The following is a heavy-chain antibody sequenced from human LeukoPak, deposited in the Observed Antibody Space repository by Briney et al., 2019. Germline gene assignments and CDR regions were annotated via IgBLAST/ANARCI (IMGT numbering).Heavy chain of an antibody. CDR1: GFIVSHKY. D-gene: IGHD3-22*01. CDR3: VRGQIDLLRNYFDS. CDR2: IYTAGNT. J-gene: IGHJ4*02. V-gene: IGHV3-66*01. Sequence: GGSLRLSCAASGFIVSHKYMAWVHQAPGKGLEWLSIIYTAGNTVSAESVKGRFIISRDNSGNTVHLQMNSLRDDDTAVYYCVRGQIDLLRNYFDSWGPGTLVAVSS.